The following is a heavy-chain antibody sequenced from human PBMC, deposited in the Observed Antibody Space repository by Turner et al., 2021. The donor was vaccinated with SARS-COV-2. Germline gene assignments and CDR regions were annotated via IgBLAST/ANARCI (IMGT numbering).Heavy chain of an antibody. CDR1: GVSINCSSYY. CDR2: MCYGGSN. CDR3: AVLDGASGGCYGGYTPLIDY. D-gene: IGHD6-25*01. Sequence: QLQLQESGPGLVKPSETLSLSCTVSGVSINCSSYYWGWIRQPPGKGLEWIGRMCYGGSNYSDPTYKSRVTITGDTSKVDSSMKLISLTAAAAAVYYCAVLDGASGGCYGGYTPLIDYWGQGTLVTVSS. J-gene: IGHJ4*02. V-gene: IGHV4-39*02.